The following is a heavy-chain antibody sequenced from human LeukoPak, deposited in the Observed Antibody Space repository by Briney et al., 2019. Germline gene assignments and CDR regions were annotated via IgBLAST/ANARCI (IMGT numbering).Heavy chain of an antibody. CDR3: AKTLGYSGYFSP. J-gene: IGHJ5*02. Sequence: GGSLRLSCAASGFTFSSSAMSWVRQVPGKGLEWVSGISASGGSTSYADSVRGRFTISRDNSKNTLYVQMNSLRDEDTAVYYCAKTLGYSGYFSPWGQGTLVTVSS. CDR2: ISASGGST. V-gene: IGHV3-23*01. D-gene: IGHD3-22*01. CDR1: GFTFSSSA.